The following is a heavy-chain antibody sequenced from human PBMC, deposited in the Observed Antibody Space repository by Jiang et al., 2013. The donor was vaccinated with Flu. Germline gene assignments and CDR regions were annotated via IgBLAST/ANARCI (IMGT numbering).Heavy chain of an antibody. Sequence: VQLVESGGGVVQPGRSLRLSCTASGFTFSSYAMHWVRQAPGKGLEWVAVISYDGSNKYYADSVKGRFTISRDNSKNTLYLQMHSLGTEDTAVYYCARWEVTTGFDYWGQGTLVTVSS. D-gene: IGHD4-11*01. CDR2: ISYDGSNK. V-gene: IGHV3-30-3*01. CDR3: ARWEVTTGFDY. J-gene: IGHJ4*02. CDR1: GFTFSSYA.